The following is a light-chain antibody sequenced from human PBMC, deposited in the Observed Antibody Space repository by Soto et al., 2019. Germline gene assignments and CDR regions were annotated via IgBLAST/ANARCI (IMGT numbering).Light chain of an antibody. CDR3: QQGNSSPLP. V-gene: IGKV1D-12*01. CDR1: QGISSW. CDR2: VAS. Sequence: DIQMTQSPSSVSASVGDRVTITCRASQGISSWLAWYQQKPGKAPKLLIYVASSWQSGVPSRFTARGIGTIFTPLLRTCQLKNFETCFCQQGNSSPLPFGGGPRWRSN. J-gene: IGKJ4*01.